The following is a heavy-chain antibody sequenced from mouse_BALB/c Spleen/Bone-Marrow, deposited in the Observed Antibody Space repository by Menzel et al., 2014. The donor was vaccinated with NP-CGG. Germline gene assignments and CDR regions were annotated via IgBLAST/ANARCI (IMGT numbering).Heavy chain of an antibody. CDR3: ARENYGSSPAY. Sequence: EVKLQESGPELAKPGASVKVSCKASGYAFTSYNMYWVKQSHGKSLEWIGHIDPYNGGTSYNQKFKGKATLTVDKSSSTAYMNLNSLTSEDSAVYYCARENYGSSPAYWGQGTLVTVSA. J-gene: IGHJ3*01. V-gene: IGHV1S135*01. CDR2: IDPYNGGT. CDR1: GYAFTSYN. D-gene: IGHD1-1*01.